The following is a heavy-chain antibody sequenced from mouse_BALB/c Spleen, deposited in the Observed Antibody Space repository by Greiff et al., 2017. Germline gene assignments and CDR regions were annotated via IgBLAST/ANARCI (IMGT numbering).Heavy chain of an antibody. V-gene: IGHV5-6-5*01. Sequence: EVKLVESGGGLVKPGGSLKLSCAASGFTFSSYAMSWVRQTPEKRLEWVASISSGGSTYYPDSVKGRFTISRDNARNILYLQMSSLRSEDTAMYYCAREAYYYGSSHWYFDVWGAGTTVTVSS. CDR2: ISSGGST. CDR1: GFTFSSYA. D-gene: IGHD1-1*01. J-gene: IGHJ1*01. CDR3: AREAYYYGSSHWYFDV.